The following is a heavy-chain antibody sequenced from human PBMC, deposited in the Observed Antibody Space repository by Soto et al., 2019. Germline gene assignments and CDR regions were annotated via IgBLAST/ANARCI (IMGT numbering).Heavy chain of an antibody. Sequence: QVQLVQSGAEVKKAGSSVKVACKASGGTFSSYFINWVRQAPGQGLEWVGGIIPVFGTTNYGEKFQGRVTITADESTSTAYMELSSLRSDDTAIYYCATKMPSVAAAYYYYGLDVWGQGTTVTVPS. J-gene: IGHJ6*02. D-gene: IGHD2-2*01. CDR1: GGTFSSYF. CDR2: IIPVFGTT. CDR3: ATKMPSVAAAYYYYGLDV. V-gene: IGHV1-69*01.